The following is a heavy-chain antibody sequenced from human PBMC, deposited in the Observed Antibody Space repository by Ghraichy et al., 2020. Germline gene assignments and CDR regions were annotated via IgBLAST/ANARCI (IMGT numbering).Heavy chain of an antibody. J-gene: IGHJ4*02. CDR3: TTDGSYVGGALRDY. V-gene: IGHV3-15*01. CDR1: GFTFSNAW. CDR2: IKSKTDGGTT. D-gene: IGHD3-16*01. Sequence: GESLNISCAASGFTFSNAWMSWVRQAPGKGLEWVGRIKSKTDGGTTDYAAPVKGRFTISRDDSKNTLYLQMNSLKTEDTAVYYCTTDGSYVGGALRDYWGQGTLVTVSS.